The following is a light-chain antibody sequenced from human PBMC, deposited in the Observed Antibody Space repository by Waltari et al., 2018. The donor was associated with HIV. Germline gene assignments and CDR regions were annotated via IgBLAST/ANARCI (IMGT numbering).Light chain of an antibody. CDR3: CSYAGSFTYV. Sequence: QSLLAQPRSVSGSPGQSVTISCTGTSSDIGGYNSINWFQQHPGKAPKVIIYHVTKRPSGVPDRFSASRSGNTASLTISGLQADDEAEYYCCSYAGSFTYVFGSGTQVSVL. J-gene: IGLJ1*01. V-gene: IGLV2-11*01. CDR2: HVT. CDR1: SSDIGGYNS.